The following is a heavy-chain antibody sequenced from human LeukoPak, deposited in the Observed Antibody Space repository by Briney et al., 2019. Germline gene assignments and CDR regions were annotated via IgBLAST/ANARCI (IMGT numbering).Heavy chain of an antibody. V-gene: IGHV3-23*01. J-gene: IGHJ4*02. CDR3: ARDQSGY. D-gene: IGHD3-10*01. CDR1: GFTFSHYG. Sequence: PGGSLRLSCEASGFTFSHYGIHWVRQAPGKGLEWVSAISGSGGSTYYADSVKGRFTISRENPKNTLYLQMNSLRAEDTAVYYCARDQSGYWGQGTLVTVSS. CDR2: ISGSGGST.